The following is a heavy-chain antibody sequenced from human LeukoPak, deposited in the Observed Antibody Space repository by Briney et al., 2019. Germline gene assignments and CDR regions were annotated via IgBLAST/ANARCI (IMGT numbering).Heavy chain of an antibody. CDR3: AKASSTSPDYYFDY. Sequence: PGGSLRLSCAASGFTFDDYAMHWVRKAPGKGLEWVSGISWNSGSIAYADSVKGRFTISRDNAKNSLYLQMNSLRAEDMALYYCAKASSTSPDYYFDYWGQGTLVTVSS. D-gene: IGHD2-2*01. CDR1: GFTFDDYA. J-gene: IGHJ4*02. V-gene: IGHV3-9*03. CDR2: ISWNSGSI.